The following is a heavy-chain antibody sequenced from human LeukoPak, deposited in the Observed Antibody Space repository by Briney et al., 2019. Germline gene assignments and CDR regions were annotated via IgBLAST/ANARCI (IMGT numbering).Heavy chain of an antibody. CDR3: AGYDYVWGSSRSHQLDY. J-gene: IGHJ4*02. CDR1: GGTLRRYA. Sequence: GSSVNVSCKASGGTLRRYAISWVRQAPGQGREWVGGIIPIFGTENYVQKFQGRVTITEDKSTSTASMEISRLRSEDTAVYYCAGYDYVWGSSRSHQLDYWGQGTLVTVSS. D-gene: IGHD3-16*02. V-gene: IGHV1-69*06. CDR2: IIPIFGTE.